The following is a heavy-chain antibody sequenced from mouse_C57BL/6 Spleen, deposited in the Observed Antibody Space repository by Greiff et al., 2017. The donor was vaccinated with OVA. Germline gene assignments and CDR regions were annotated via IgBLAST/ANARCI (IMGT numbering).Heavy chain of an antibody. CDR1: GYTFTHYW. Sequence: QVQLQQSGAELVRPGTSVKMSCKASGYTFTHYWIGWAKQRPGYGLEWIGDIYPGGGYTNYNEKFKGKATLTADKSSSTAYMQFSSLTSEDSAIYYCARGDYDGSWFAYWGQGTLVTVSA. V-gene: IGHV1-63*01. CDR3: ARGDYDGSWFAY. CDR2: IYPGGGYT. J-gene: IGHJ3*01. D-gene: IGHD1-2*01.